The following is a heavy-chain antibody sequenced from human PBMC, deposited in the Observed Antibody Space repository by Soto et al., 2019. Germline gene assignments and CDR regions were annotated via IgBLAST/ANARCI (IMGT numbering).Heavy chain of an antibody. D-gene: IGHD3-10*01. J-gene: IGHJ1*01. CDR3: ARGGGHLWLLEH. CDR1: GFTFSDYG. CDR2: IWPDGGSK. Sequence: QVQLAESGGGVVQPGRSLRLSCAASGFTFSDYGMHWVRQAPGKGLEWVAAIWPDGGSKYYADSVKGRFAVSRDNSKNTLNLQMSGLRDEDTAMYYCARGGGHLWLLEHGGQGTVVTVSS. V-gene: IGHV3-33*01.